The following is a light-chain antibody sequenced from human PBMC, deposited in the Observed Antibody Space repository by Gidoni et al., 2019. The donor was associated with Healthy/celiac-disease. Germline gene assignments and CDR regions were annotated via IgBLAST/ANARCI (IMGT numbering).Light chain of an antibody. CDR1: QSISSY. CDR2: AAS. J-gene: IGKJ1*01. V-gene: IGKV1-39*01. CDR3: QQSYSTLWT. Sequence: DIQMTQSPSSLSASVGDRVTITCRASQSISSYLNWYQQKPGKAPKLLIYAASSLQSGFPSRFSGSGSGTDFTLTISSLQPEDFATYYCQQSYSTLWTFGQXTKVEIK.